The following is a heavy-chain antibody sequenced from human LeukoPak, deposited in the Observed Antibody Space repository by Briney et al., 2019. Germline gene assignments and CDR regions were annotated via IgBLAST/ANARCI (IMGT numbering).Heavy chain of an antibody. CDR2: ISGSGGST. CDR1: GFTFSSYA. J-gene: IGHJ4*02. Sequence: PGGSLRLSCAASGFTFSSYAMSWVRQAPGKGLEWVSAISGSGGSTYYADSVKGRFTISRDNSKNTLYLQMNSLRAEDTAVYYCEKRKFAYYYDSCFYYSRDLWGQGTLLTVSS. V-gene: IGHV3-23*01. CDR3: EKRKFAYYYDSCFYYSRDL. D-gene: IGHD3-22*01.